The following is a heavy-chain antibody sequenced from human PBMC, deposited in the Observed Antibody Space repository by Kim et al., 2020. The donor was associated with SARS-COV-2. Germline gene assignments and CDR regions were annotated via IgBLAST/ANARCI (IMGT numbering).Heavy chain of an antibody. D-gene: IGHD3-22*01. J-gene: IGHJ4*02. CDR1: GGTFSSYT. Sequence: SVKVSCKASGGTFSSYTISWVRQAPGQGLEWMGRIIPILGIANYAQKFQGRVTITEDKSTSTAYMELSSLRSEDTAVYYCARDWPNDSSGYFDYWGQGTLVTVSS. V-gene: IGHV1-69*04. CDR3: ARDWPNDSSGYFDY. CDR2: IIPILGIA.